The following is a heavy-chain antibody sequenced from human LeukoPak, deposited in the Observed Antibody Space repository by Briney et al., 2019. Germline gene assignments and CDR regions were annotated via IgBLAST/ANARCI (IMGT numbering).Heavy chain of an antibody. D-gene: IGHD2-2*01. V-gene: IGHV3-11*04. Sequence: LSLTCTVSGGSISSSSYYWGWIRQPPGKGLEWVSYISSSGSTIYYADSVKGRFTISRDNAKNSLYLQMNSLRAEDTAVYYCARAVPPTRGPDYWGQGTLVTVSS. CDR3: ARAVPPTRGPDY. J-gene: IGHJ4*02. CDR2: ISSSGSTI. CDR1: GGSISSSSYY.